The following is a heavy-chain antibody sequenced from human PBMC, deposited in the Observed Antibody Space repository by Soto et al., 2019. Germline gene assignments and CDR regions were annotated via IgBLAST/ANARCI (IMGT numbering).Heavy chain of an antibody. CDR2: IYYSGST. Sequence: SETLSLTCTVSGGSISSSSYYWGWIRQPPGKGLEWIGSIYYSGSTYYNPSLKSRVTISVDTSKNQFSLKLSSVTAADTAVYYCARRGCSSTSCYVPRLIYNWFDPWGQGTLVTVSS. CDR1: GGSISSSSYY. J-gene: IGHJ5*02. CDR3: ARRGCSSTSCYVPRLIYNWFDP. V-gene: IGHV4-39*01. D-gene: IGHD2-2*01.